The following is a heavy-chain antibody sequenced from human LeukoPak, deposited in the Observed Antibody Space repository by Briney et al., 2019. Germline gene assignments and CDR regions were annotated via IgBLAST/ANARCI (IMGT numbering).Heavy chain of an antibody. V-gene: IGHV3-30-3*01. Sequence: AGSLRLSCAASGFTFSSYAMHWVRQAPGKGLEWVAVISYDGSNKYYADSVKGRFTISRDNSKNTLYLQMNSLRAEDTAVYYCARAGTGVLWFGEPYWGQGTLVTVSS. CDR3: ARAGTGVLWFGEPY. J-gene: IGHJ4*02. D-gene: IGHD3-10*01. CDR2: ISYDGSNK. CDR1: GFTFSSYA.